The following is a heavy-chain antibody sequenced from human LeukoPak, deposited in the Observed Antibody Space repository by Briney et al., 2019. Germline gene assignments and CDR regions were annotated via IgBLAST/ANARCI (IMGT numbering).Heavy chain of an antibody. CDR1: GFTFSVAW. D-gene: IGHD1-20*01. CDR2: IKGKADGGTA. V-gene: IGHV3-15*01. Sequence: GGSLRLSCGASGFTFSVAWMSWVRQAPGKGLQWVGRIKGKADGGTADYAAPVKGRFTISRDDSKNTVYLQMNSLKTEDTGVYYCTTPKHNWKDAWGHGTLVFVSS. J-gene: IGHJ5*01. CDR3: TTPKHNWKDA.